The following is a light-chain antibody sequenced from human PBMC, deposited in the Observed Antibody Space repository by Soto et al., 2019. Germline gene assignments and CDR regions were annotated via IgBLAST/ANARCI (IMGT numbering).Light chain of an antibody. CDR1: QSVSSN. Sequence: EILMTQSPATLSVSPGERATLSCRASQSVSSNLAWYQQKPGQTPRLLIYGASTRATGIPARFSGSGSGTEFTLTISSLQSEDFPVYYCQQYNNWPPLTFGGGTKVEIK. CDR3: QQYNNWPPLT. CDR2: GAS. V-gene: IGKV3-15*01. J-gene: IGKJ4*01.